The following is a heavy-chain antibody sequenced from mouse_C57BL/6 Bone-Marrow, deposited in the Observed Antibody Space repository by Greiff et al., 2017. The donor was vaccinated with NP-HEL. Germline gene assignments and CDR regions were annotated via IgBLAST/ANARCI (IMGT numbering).Heavy chain of an antibody. CDR2: INPGSGGT. V-gene: IGHV1-54*01. Sequence: VQLQQSGAELVRPGTSVKVSCKASGYAFTNYLIEWVKQRPGQGLEWIGVINPGSGGTNYNEKFKGKATLTADKSSSTAYMQLSSLTSEDSAVYFCVKGGNYVGYYCDYWGQGTTLTVSS. D-gene: IGHD2-1*01. J-gene: IGHJ2*01. CDR3: VKGGNYVGYYCDY. CDR1: GYAFTNYL.